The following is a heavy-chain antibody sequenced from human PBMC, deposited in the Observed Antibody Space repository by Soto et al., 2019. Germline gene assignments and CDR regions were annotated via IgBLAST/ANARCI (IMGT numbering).Heavy chain of an antibody. CDR2: ISGSGGST. CDR3: ATSWGVGATPVVDY. V-gene: IGHV3-23*01. CDR1: GFTFSSYA. D-gene: IGHD1-26*01. Sequence: EVQLLESGGGLVQPGGSLRLSCAASGFTFSSYAMSWVRQSPGKGLEWVSAISGSGGSTYYADSVKGRFTISRDNYKNTLYLQMNSLRAEDTDVYYCATSWGVGATPVVDYWGQGTLVTVSS. J-gene: IGHJ4*02.